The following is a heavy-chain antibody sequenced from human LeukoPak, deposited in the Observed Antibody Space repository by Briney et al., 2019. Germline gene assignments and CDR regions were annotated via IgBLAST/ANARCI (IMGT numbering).Heavy chain of an antibody. CDR3: ARRERCLDWPNWFDR. D-gene: IGHD3-3*01. Sequence: SETLSLTCTVSGGSISSYYWSWIRQPPGKGLEWMWRIYTSGSTNYNPSLKSRVTMSVDTSKNQFSLRLSSVTAADTAVYYCARRERCLDWPNWFDRWGQGTLVTVPS. CDR2: IYTSGST. J-gene: IGHJ5*02. CDR1: GGSISSYY. V-gene: IGHV4-4*07.